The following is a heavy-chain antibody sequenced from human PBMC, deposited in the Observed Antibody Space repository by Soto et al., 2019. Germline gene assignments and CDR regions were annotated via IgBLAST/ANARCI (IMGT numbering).Heavy chain of an antibody. CDR1: GGSISSYY. D-gene: IGHD2-2*01. J-gene: IGHJ3*02. Sequence: SETLSLTCTVSGGSISSYYWSWIRQPPGKGLEWIGYIYYSGSTNYNPSLKSRVTISVDTSKNQFSLKLSSVTAADTAVYYCARDKGITDPAAMRYAFDIWGQGTMVTVSS. V-gene: IGHV4-59*01. CDR2: IYYSGST. CDR3: ARDKGITDPAAMRYAFDI.